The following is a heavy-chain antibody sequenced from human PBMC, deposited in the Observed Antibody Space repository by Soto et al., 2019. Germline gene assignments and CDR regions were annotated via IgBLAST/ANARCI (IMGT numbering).Heavy chain of an antibody. CDR1: GFSLSNPRMS. D-gene: IGHD5-18*01. CDR2: ISSSDAK. J-gene: IGHJ4*02. CDR3: ARMLGYGYDY. Sequence: QVTLKESGPVLVKPTETLTLTCTVSGFSLSNPRMSVGWIRQPPGKALEWLAHISSSDAKSYNTSLRNRLTISTDASQSQVALTLTNMDPVDTATYYCARMLGYGYDYWGQGTLVTVSS. V-gene: IGHV2-26*01.